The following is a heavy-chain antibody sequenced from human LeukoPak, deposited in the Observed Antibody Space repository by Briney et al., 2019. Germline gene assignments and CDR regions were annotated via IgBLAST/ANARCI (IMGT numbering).Heavy chain of an antibody. J-gene: IGHJ4*02. D-gene: IGHD6-13*01. CDR2: IPYDASDK. V-gene: IGHV3-30*02. CDR1: GFRFSDYG. CDR3: AKGAWAADGPMGNNFAS. Sequence: GGSLRLSCVASGFRFSDYGMHWVRQAPGKGLEWVAFIPYDASDKYYADSVKGRFTISRDNSNNTLTLHMNSLRTEDTSIYFCAKGAWAADGPMGNNFASWGQGSLVTVSS.